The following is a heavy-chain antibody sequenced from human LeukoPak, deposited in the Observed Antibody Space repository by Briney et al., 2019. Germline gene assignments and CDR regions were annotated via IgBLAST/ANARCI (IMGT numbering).Heavy chain of an antibody. CDR3: ACLTTADAFDI. Sequence: SETLSLTCNVSGGSIRGYYWSWIRQPPGKGLEWIGYIYYSGSTKYNPSLKSRVTISVDTSKNQFSLKLSSVTAADTAVYYCACLTTADAFDIWGQGTMVTVSS. J-gene: IGHJ3*02. CDR1: GGSIRGYY. V-gene: IGHV4-59*01. D-gene: IGHD3-22*01. CDR2: IYYSGST.